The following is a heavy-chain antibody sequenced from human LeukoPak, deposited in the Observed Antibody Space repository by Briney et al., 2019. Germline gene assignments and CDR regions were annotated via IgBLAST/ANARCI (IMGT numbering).Heavy chain of an antibody. CDR2: ISGSGGST. J-gene: IGHJ4*02. Sequence: GGSLRLSCAASGFTFSSYAMSWVRQAPGKGLEWVSAISGSGGSTYYADSVKGRFTISRDNSKNTLYLQMNSLRAEDTAVYYCARDGLCSSTSCYRRALDYWGQGTLVTVSS. CDR3: ARDGLCSSTSCYRRALDY. V-gene: IGHV3-23*01. D-gene: IGHD2-2*01. CDR1: GFTFSSYA.